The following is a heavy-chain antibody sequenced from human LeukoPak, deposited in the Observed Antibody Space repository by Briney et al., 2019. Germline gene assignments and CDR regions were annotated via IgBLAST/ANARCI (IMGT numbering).Heavy chain of an antibody. CDR3: AKALYGGNTV. CDR1: GFTFSTYA. J-gene: IGHJ4*02. CDR2: ISGNGVTT. D-gene: IGHD4-23*01. V-gene: IGHV3-23*01. Sequence: GGSLRLSCAASGFTFSTYAMGWVRQAPGEGLRWDSSISGNGVTTYYADSVKGRFTISRDNSKNTLYLQMNSLRAEDTALYYCAKALYGGNTVWGQGTLVTVSS.